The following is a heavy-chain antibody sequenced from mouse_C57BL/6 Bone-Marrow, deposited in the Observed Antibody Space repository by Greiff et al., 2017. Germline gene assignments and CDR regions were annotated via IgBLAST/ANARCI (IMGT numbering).Heavy chain of an antibody. CDR1: GYTFTSYG. CDR2: IYPRSGNT. Sequence: QVQLKESGAELARPGASVKLSCKASGYTFTSYGISWVKQRTGQGLEWIGEIYPRSGNTYYNEKFKGKATLTADKSSSTAYMELRSLTSEDSAVYFCARYYGSSWDYFDSWGQGTTLTVSS. J-gene: IGHJ2*01. CDR3: ARYYGSSWDYFDS. D-gene: IGHD1-1*01. V-gene: IGHV1-81*01.